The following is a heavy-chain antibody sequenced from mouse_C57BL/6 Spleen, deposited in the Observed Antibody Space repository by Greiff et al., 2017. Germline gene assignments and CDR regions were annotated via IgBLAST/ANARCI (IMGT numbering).Heavy chain of an antibody. Sequence: EVQLQQSGPELVKPGASVKIPCKASGYTFTDYNMDWVKQSHGKSLEWIGDINPNNGGTIYNQKFKGKATLTVDKSSSTAYMALRSLTSADTAVYYCARRGWLLFSYAMDYWGQGTSVTVSS. CDR1: GYTFTDYN. D-gene: IGHD2-3*01. CDR2: INPNNGGT. V-gene: IGHV1-18*01. J-gene: IGHJ4*01. CDR3: ARRGWLLFSYAMDY.